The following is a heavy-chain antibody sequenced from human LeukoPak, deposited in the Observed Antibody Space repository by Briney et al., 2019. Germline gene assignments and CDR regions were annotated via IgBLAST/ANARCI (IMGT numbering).Heavy chain of an antibody. D-gene: IGHD5-12*01. V-gene: IGHV4-39*01. CDR3: ARLRGYYFDS. J-gene: IGHJ4*02. CDR2: IYYSGST. Sequence: SETLSLTCTVAGGSISSSSHYWGWIRQPPGKGLEWIGAIYYSGSTYYNPSLKSRLTISVDTSRGQFSLKLSSVTAADTAVYYCARLRGYYFDSWGQGTLVAVSS. CDR1: GGSISSSSHY.